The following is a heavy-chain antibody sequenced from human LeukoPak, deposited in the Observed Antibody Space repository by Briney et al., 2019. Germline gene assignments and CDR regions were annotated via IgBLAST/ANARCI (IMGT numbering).Heavy chain of an antibody. CDR2: ISSNGGST. CDR1: GFTFSSYA. V-gene: IGHV3-64*01. D-gene: IGHD6-6*01. J-gene: IGHJ4*02. CDR3: AREASIVVRGSDY. Sequence: DGSHRLSCAASGFTFSSYAMHWVRQAPGKGLEYVSAISSNGGSTSYANSVKRGFTISRDNSKNTLYLQMGSLRAEDMAVYYCAREASIVVRGSDYWGQGTLV.